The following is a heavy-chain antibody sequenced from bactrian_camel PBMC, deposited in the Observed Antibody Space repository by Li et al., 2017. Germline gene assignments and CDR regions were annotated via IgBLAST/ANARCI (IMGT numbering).Heavy chain of an antibody. CDR2: ISAGGDSK. D-gene: IGHD5*01. CDR3: ASDSRTNDNDYVADSWWYVPTSKY. Sequence: HVQLVESGGGLVQPGGSLRLSCAASGGTYSDLHMGWFRQAPGTEREAVATISAGGDSKWYADSVKDRFTISRDNAKNTLYLQLNSLKPEDTAMYYCASDSRTNDNDYVADSWWYVPTSKYWGQGTQVTVS. J-gene: IGHJ4*01. CDR1: GGTYSDLH. V-gene: IGHV3S54*01.